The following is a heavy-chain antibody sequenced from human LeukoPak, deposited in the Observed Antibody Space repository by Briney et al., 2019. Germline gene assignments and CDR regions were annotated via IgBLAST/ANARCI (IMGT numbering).Heavy chain of an antibody. J-gene: IGHJ4*02. D-gene: IGHD3-22*01. CDR3: ARDFVADYYDSSGYVLS. Sequence: GGSLRLSCAASGFSFKTYMMNWVRQAPGKGLEWVSSISSSGSYIYYADSVKGRFTISRDNAKNSLYLQMNSLRAEDTAVYYCARDFVADYYDSSGYVLSWGQGTLVTVSS. CDR2: ISSSGSYI. CDR1: GFSFKTYM. V-gene: IGHV3-21*01.